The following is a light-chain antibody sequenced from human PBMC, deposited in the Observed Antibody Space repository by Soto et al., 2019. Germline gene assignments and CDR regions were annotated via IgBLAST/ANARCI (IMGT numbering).Light chain of an antibody. V-gene: IGLV2-8*01. CDR3: SSYTGGNPSYV. Sequence: QAVVTQPPSASGSPGQSVTISCTGTSSDVGGYDYVSWYQQHPGKAPKLMIYEVTIRPSGVSDRFSVSKSGNTASLTVSGLQAEDEADYYCSSYTGGNPSYVFGTGTKLTVL. J-gene: IGLJ1*01. CDR1: SSDVGGYDY. CDR2: EVT.